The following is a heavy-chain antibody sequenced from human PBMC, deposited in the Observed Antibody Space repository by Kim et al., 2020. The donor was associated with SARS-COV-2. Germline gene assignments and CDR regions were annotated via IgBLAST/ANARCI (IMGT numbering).Heavy chain of an antibody. J-gene: IGHJ4*02. Sequence: GGSLRLSCSASGFTFSTSWMSWVRLAPGRGPEWVATISPDGTKDSYADSVRTRFTIAKDIAMSSMSLQMQSLRVEDMAVYYCVRATSRYHYDGTGFRPAYFDSWGRGTHVKVS. V-gene: IGHV3-7*01. CDR2: ISPDGTKD. D-gene: IGHD3-22*01. CDR3: VRATSRYHYDGTGFRPAYFDS. CDR1: GFTFSTSW.